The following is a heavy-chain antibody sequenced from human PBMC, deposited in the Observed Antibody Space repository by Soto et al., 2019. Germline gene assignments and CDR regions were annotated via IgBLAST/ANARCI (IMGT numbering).Heavy chain of an antibody. D-gene: IGHD2-2*01. V-gene: IGHV3-11*01. J-gene: IGHJ6*02. CDR2: ISSSGSTI. CDR3: ARQDYAPDYYYYGMDV. CDR1: GFTFSDYY. Sequence: GGSLRLSCAASGFTFSDYYMSWIRQAPGKGLEWVSYISSSGSTIYYADSVKGRFTISRDNAKNSLYLQMNSLRAEDTAVYYCARQDYAPDYYYYGMDVWGQGTTVTVS.